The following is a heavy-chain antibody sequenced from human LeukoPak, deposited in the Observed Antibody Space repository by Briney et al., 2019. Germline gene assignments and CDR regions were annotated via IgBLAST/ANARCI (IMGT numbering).Heavy chain of an antibody. CDR3: AREIGGGHHYFEH. Sequence: GGSLRLSCAGSGFTVSSSTMSWVRQAPGKGLEWVSNFYSDALDGITNYADSVKGRFTISRDNSQNTLYLQMNSLRVEDTATYYCAREIGGGHHYFEHWGQGTVVTVSS. J-gene: IGHJ4*02. CDR2: FYSDALDGIT. D-gene: IGHD1-26*01. CDR1: GFTVSSST. V-gene: IGHV3-53*01.